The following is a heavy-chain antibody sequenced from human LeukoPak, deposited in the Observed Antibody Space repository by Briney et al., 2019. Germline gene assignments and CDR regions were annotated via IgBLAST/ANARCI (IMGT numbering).Heavy chain of an antibody. CDR3: AKDRYSNYGNWFDP. J-gene: IGHJ5*02. CDR2: ISGSGDST. Sequence: PGGSLRLSCAASGFTFSNYAMNWVRQAPGKGLEWVSGISGSGDSTYYADSVKGRFTISRDNSKNTLYLQMISLRAEDTAVYYCAKDRYSNYGNWFDPWGQGTLVTVFS. V-gene: IGHV3-23*01. CDR1: GFTFSNYA. D-gene: IGHD4-11*01.